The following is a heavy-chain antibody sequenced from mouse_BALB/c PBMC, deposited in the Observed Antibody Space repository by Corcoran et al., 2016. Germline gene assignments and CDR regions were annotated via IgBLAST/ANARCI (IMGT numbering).Heavy chain of an antibody. Sequence: QVQLQQSGAELAKPGASVKMSCKPSGYTYTSYWMHWVKQRPGQGLEWIGYINPSTGYTEYNQKFKDKATLTADKSSSTAYMQLSSLTSEDSAVYYCASSGYAMDYWGQGTSVTVSS. J-gene: IGHJ4*01. D-gene: IGHD3-1*01. V-gene: IGHV1-7*01. CDR3: ASSGYAMDY. CDR2: INPSTGYT. CDR1: GYTYTSYW.